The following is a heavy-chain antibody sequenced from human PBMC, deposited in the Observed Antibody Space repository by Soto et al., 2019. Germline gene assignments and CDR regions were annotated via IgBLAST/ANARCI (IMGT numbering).Heavy chain of an antibody. Sequence: QVQLVQSGSEVKMLGSSVKVSCKTSGGTFSRHAINWVRQAPGQGLEWMGGIIPLFGTTNYAQKFKGRVTISADESTSTAYMELSSPTYADADVYSCARAAIHGSSWYFWFDPWGQGTLVTDSS. J-gene: IGHJ5*02. D-gene: IGHD6-13*01. CDR3: ARAAIHGSSWYFWFDP. V-gene: IGHV1-69*01. CDR2: IIPLFGTT. CDR1: GGTFSRHA.